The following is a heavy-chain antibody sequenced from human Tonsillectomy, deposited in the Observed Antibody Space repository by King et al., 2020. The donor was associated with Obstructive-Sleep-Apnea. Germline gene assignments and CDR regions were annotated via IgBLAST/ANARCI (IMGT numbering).Heavy chain of an antibody. V-gene: IGHV4-59*13. CDR3: ARDPGSGVTWKFFDY. J-gene: IGHJ4*02. D-gene: IGHD6-19*01. Sequence: QLQESGPGLVKPSETLSLTCTVSGGSISNYYWTWIRQPPGKGLEWIGHIYYSGTTNYNPSLKIRVTISVDTAKNQFSLKLTSVFAADTAVYYCARDPGSGVTWKFFDYWGQGTLVTVSS. CDR1: GGSISNYY. CDR2: IYYSGTT.